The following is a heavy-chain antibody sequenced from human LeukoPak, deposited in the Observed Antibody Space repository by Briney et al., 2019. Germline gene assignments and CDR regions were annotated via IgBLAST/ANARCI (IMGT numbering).Heavy chain of an antibody. CDR3: ARTFRSGEGYKVGYFDY. J-gene: IGHJ4*02. D-gene: IGHD5-24*01. CDR2: IYPSGNT. V-gene: IGHV3-53*01. CDR1: GFTFSDNY. Sequence: GGSLRLSCAASGFTFSDNYMSWVRQAPGRGLESVSLIYPSGNTYYADSVRGRFTISRDNSKNTLYLQMNTLRAEDTAVYYCARTFRSGEGYKVGYFDYWGQGTLVTVSS.